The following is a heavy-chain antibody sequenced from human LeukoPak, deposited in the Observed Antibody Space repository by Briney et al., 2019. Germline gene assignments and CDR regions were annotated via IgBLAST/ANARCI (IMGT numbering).Heavy chain of an antibody. CDR3: VGGPDAFDI. V-gene: IGHV4-38-2*01. Sequence: SETLSLTCAVSGYSISSGYYWGWIRQPPGKGLEWIGSIYHSGSTYYNPSLKSRVTISLDTSKNQFPLKLSSVTAADTAVYYCVGGPDAFDIWGQGTMVTVSS. CDR1: GYSISSGYY. CDR2: IYHSGST. J-gene: IGHJ3*02. D-gene: IGHD3-16*01.